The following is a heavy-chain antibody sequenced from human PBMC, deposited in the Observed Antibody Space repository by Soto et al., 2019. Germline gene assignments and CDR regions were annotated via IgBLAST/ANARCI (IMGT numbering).Heavy chain of an antibody. Sequence: QVQLQQWGAGLLKPSETLSLTCAVYGGSFGGYYWRWIRQPLGTGLEWIGEINHSGSTNYNPSLTSRVTISVDTSNNEFYLKLSSVPAADTSVYYGARGYGRNFDYWGQGTLVTVSS. V-gene: IGHV4-34*01. CDR3: ARGYGRNFDY. D-gene: IGHD3-10*01. CDR1: GGSFGGYY. J-gene: IGHJ4*02. CDR2: INHSGST.